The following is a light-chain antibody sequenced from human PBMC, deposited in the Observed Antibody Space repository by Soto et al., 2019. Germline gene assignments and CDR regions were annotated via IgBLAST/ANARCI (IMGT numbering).Light chain of an antibody. CDR1: QNIFTY. CDR2: ATS. CDR3: QHSYSSPT. Sequence: DIQVTQSPSSLSASVGDRVTITCRASQNIFTYLNWYQQRPGQAPNLLIYATSNLQSGGPSRFSGSGSGTDFTLTISSLQPEDFATYYCQHSYSSPTFGQGTMVEIK. J-gene: IGKJ2*01. V-gene: IGKV1-39*01.